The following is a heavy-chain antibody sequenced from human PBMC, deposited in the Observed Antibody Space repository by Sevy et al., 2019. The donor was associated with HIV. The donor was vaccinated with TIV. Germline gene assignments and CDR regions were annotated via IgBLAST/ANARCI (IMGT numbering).Heavy chain of an antibody. CDR2: ISSRGSAT. J-gene: IGHJ4*02. CDR1: GFIFSSYE. Sequence: GGYLRLSCAASGFIFSSYEMTWVRQAPGKGLEWVSSISSRGSATYYANSVRGRFTIFRDNAENSLYLQMSSLRVEDTAVYYCARDLPRAATTVAHFDYWGQGTLVTVSS. V-gene: IGHV3-48*03. CDR3: ARDLPRAATTVAHFDY. D-gene: IGHD4-17*01.